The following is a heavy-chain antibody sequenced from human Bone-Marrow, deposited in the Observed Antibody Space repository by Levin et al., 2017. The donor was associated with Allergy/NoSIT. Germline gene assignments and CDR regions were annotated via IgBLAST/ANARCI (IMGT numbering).Heavy chain of an antibody. CDR1: EFTVSRNY. CDR3: AKKTDTLDTVVVLPGDD. Sequence: PGGSLRLSCAASEFTVSRNYMTWVRQAPGTGLEWVSLIYSGGDTAYADSAKGRFTISRDNSRNTLYLHMNSLRAEDTAVYDCAKKTDTLDTVVVLPGDDWGKGTTVTVSS. D-gene: IGHD5-18*01. J-gene: IGHJ6*04. V-gene: IGHV3-66*02. CDR2: IYSGGDT.